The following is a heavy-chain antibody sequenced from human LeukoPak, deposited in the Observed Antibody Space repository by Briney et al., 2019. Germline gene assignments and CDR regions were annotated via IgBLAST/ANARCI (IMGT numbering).Heavy chain of an antibody. J-gene: IGHJ4*02. V-gene: IGHV3-11*04. CDR2: ISSSGSTI. CDR3: ARYYYDSSGYYGWDYFDY. CDR1: GFTFSDYY. D-gene: IGHD3-22*01. Sequence: GGSLRLSCAASGFTFSDYYMSWIRQAPGKGLEWVSYISSSGSTIYYADSVKGRFTISRDNAKNSLYLQMNSLRAEDTAVYYCARYYYDSSGYYGWDYFDYWGQGTLVTVSS.